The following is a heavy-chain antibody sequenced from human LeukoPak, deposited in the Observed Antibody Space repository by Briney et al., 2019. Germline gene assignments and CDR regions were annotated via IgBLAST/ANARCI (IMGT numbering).Heavy chain of an antibody. V-gene: IGHV4-39*01. CDR1: GGSITAGNHH. CDR2: VYYSGSI. Sequence: SETLSLTCTVSGGSITAGNHHWGWIRQPPGKGLEWIGSVYYSGSIFSDTSHKSRVTISGDTSKNQFSLSLSSVTAADTAVYYCARLNPGYVTAPHDSWGQGMLVTVSS. D-gene: IGHD3-16*01. CDR3: ARLNPGYVTAPHDS. J-gene: IGHJ5*01.